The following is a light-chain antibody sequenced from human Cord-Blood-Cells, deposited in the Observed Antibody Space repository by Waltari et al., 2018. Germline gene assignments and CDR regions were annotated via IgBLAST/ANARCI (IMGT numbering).Light chain of an antibody. V-gene: IGLV1-40*01. J-gene: IGLJ3*02. CDR1: SSNIGAGYD. CDR2: GNS. Sequence: QSVLTQPPSVSGAPGQRVTISCTWSSSNIGAGYDVHWYQHLPGTAPKPLIYGNSNRPSGVPDRFSGSKSGTSASLAITGLQAEDEADYYCQSYDSSLSGSVFGGGTKLTVL. CDR3: QSYDSSLSGSV.